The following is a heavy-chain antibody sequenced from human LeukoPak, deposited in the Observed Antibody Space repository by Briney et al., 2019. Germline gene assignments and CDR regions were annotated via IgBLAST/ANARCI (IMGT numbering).Heavy chain of an antibody. Sequence: ASVKVSCKASGGTFSSYAISWVRQAPGQGLEWMGIINPSGGSTSYAQKFQGRVTMTRDTSTSTVYMELSSLRSEDTAVYYCARAPPYGDYEVNYWGQGTLVTVSS. V-gene: IGHV1-46*01. J-gene: IGHJ4*02. CDR3: ARAPPYGDYEVNY. D-gene: IGHD4-17*01. CDR2: INPSGGST. CDR1: GGTFSSYA.